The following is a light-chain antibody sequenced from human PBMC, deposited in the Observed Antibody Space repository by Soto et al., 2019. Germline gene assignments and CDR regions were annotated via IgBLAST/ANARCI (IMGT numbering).Light chain of an antibody. CDR2: DAS. Sequence: EIVMTQSQATLTVSPGERATLSCRASESIRSNLAWVQQKPGQAPRLLIQDASTRATGIPARFSGSGFGTEFTLTISGLQSEDFAVYYCQHYHNWPRTFGQGTKLEIK. CDR3: QHYHNWPRT. CDR1: ESIRSN. V-gene: IGKV3-15*01. J-gene: IGKJ2*01.